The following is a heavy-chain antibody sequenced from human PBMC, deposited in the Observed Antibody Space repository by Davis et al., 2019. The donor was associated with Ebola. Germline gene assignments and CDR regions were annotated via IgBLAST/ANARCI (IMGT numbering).Heavy chain of an antibody. D-gene: IGHD3-3*01. V-gene: IGHV4-30-2*01. CDR3: ARGYDFWSGYHYYYYGMDV. J-gene: IGHJ6*02. CDR2: IYHSGST. Sequence: SETLSLTCAVSGGSISSGGYSWSWIRQPPGKGLEWIGYIYHSGSTYYNPSLKSRVTISVDRSKNQFSLKLSPVTAADTAVYYCARGYDFWSGYHYYYYGMDVWGQGTAVTVSS. CDR1: GGSISSGGYS.